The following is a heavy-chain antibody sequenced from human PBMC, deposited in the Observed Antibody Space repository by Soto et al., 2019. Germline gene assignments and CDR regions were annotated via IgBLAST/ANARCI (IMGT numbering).Heavy chain of an antibody. Sequence: GGSLRLCCAASGCTFSSYAMSWVRQAPGKGLEWVSGISGSGGSTYYADSVKGRFTISRDNSKNTLYVQMNSLRAEDTAVYFCAKDSLWLTAKAGAATWFDPWGQGNVVTVSS. V-gene: IGHV3-23*01. D-gene: IGHD6-13*01. J-gene: IGHJ5*02. CDR3: AKDSLWLTAKAGAATWFDP. CDR2: ISGSGGST. CDR1: GCTFSSYA.